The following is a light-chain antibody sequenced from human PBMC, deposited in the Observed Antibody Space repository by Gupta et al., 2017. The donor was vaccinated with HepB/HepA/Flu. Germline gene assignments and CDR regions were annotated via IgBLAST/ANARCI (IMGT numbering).Light chain of an antibody. V-gene: IGLV1-51*01. J-gene: IGLJ2*01. CDR2: YNN. CDR1: GSNVGNNY. Sequence: QSVLTQPPSVSAAPGQTVTISCSGTGSNVGNNYVSWYQQFPGTDPRLLMDYNNKRPSGVPDRVLCYHAGTYATPGTNGLQTGDEADDHCGNWDSSLGAFVFGGGTKLTVL. CDR3: GNWDSSLGAFV.